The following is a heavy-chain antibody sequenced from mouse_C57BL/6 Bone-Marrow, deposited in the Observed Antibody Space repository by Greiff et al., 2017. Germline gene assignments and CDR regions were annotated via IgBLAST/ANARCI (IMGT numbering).Heavy chain of an antibody. D-gene: IGHD2-13*01. Sequence: EVHLVESGGGLVQPGGSLKLSCAASGFTFSDYGMAWVRQAPRKGPEWVAFLSNFASSIYYAETVTGRFSISRGNAKNTLYLEMSSLRSEDTAMYYWARRGDYYSDYDYAMDYWGQGTSVTVSS. J-gene: IGHJ4*01. CDR1: GFTFSDYG. CDR2: LSNFASSI. CDR3: ARRGDYYSDYDYAMDY. V-gene: IGHV5-15*01.